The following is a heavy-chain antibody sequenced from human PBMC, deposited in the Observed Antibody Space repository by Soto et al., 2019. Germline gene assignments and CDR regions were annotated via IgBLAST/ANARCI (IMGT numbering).Heavy chain of an antibody. Sequence: QITLKESGPTLVKPTQTLTLTCTFSGFSLSTSGVGVGWIRQPPGKALEWLALIYWDDDKRYSPSLKSRLTITKDTSKNQVVLTLTNMDPVDTATYYCAHSETTVTTSPFDYWGQGTLVTVSS. J-gene: IGHJ4*02. CDR2: IYWDDDK. CDR3: AHSETTVTTSPFDY. CDR1: GFSLSTSGVG. V-gene: IGHV2-5*02. D-gene: IGHD4-17*01.